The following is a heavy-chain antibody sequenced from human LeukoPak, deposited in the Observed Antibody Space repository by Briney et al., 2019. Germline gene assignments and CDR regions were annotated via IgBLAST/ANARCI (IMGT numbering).Heavy chain of an antibody. D-gene: IGHD6-6*01. CDR1: GGSFSGYY. CDR2: INHSGST. CDR3: ARSSSRFCYYYGMDV. Sequence: SETLSLTCAVYGGSFSGYYWSWIRQPPGKGLEWIGEINHSGSTNYNPSLKSRVTISVDTSKNQFSLKLSSVTAADTAVYYCARSSSRFCYYYGMDVWGQGTTVTVSS. V-gene: IGHV4-34*01. J-gene: IGHJ6*02.